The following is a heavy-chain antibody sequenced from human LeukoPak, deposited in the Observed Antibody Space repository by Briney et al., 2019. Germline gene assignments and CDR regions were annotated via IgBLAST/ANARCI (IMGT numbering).Heavy chain of an antibody. CDR3: AKEYTNAMDYFDY. J-gene: IGHJ4*02. V-gene: IGHV3-23*01. D-gene: IGHD2-8*01. CDR1: GFTFSSYA. CDR2: VSGSGDST. Sequence: GGSLRLSCAASGFTFSSYAMNWVRQAPGKGLEWVSGVSGSGDSTYYTDSVKGRFTISRDNSKNTLYLQMNSLRVEDTAVYYCAKEYTNAMDYFDYWGQGTLVTVSS.